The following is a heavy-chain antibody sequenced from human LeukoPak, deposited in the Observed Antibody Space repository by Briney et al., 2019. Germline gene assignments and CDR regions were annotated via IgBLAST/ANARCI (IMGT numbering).Heavy chain of an antibody. CDR1: GGSINSSNYY. J-gene: IGHJ6*03. D-gene: IGHD5-18*01. CDR3: ARANSYLGMGYYYMDV. Sequence: PSDTLSLTCSVSGGSINSSNYYWGWVRQPPGKGLEWIGSIYYSGSTYYNPSLKSRVTISVDTSKNHFSLKLSSVTAADTAVYYCARANSYLGMGYYYMDVWGKGTTVTVSS. CDR2: IYYSGST. V-gene: IGHV4-39*02.